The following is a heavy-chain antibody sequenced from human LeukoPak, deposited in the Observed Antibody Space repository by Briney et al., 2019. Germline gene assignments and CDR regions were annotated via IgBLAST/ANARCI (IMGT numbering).Heavy chain of an antibody. J-gene: IGHJ3*02. CDR1: GGILSTHS. V-gene: IGHV1-69*06. CDR2: IVPLFFTT. Sequence: ASMKVSCKPSGGILSTHSITWVRQAPGQGLQWMGRIVPLFFTTNYAEKFQERVSITADRSTNTVYMELASLKSEDTAIYYCATSGTSGTPDDAFDIWGRGTMAIVSS. D-gene: IGHD3-10*01. CDR3: ATSGTSGTPDDAFDI.